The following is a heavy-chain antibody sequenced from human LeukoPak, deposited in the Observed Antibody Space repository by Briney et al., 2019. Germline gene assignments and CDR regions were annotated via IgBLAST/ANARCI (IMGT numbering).Heavy chain of an antibody. J-gene: IGHJ3*02. CDR1: GYTFTGYY. CDR3: ACVVRGAFDI. CDR2: INPSGGST. V-gene: IGHV1-46*03. Sequence: ASVKVSCKASGYTFTGYYMHWVRQAPGQGLEWMGIINPSGGSTSYPQKFQGRVTMTRDTSTSTVYVELSSLRSEDTAVYYCACVVRGAFDIWGQGTLVTVSS. D-gene: IGHD2-21*01.